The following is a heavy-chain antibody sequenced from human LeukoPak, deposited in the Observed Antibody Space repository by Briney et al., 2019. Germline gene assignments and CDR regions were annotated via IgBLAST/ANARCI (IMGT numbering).Heavy chain of an antibody. CDR1: GYTFTSYG. J-gene: IGHJ4*02. V-gene: IGHV1-18*01. CDR3: ASALGTTGTARHFDY. CDR2: ISAYNGNT. Sequence: GASVKVSCKASGYTFTSYGISWVRQAPGQGLEWMGWISAYNGNTNYAQKLQGRVTMTTDTSTSTAYMELRSLRSDDTAVYYCASALGTTGTARHFDYWGQGTLVTVSS. D-gene: IGHD1-1*01.